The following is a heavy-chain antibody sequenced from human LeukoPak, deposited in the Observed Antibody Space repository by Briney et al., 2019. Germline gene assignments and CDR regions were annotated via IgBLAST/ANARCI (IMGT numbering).Heavy chain of an antibody. CDR3: AKARLVTATEYNWFDP. CDR1: GFTFSNAW. CDR2: IKSKTDGGTT. V-gene: IGHV3-15*01. D-gene: IGHD2-21*02. J-gene: IGHJ5*02. Sequence: GGSLRLSCAASGFTFSNAWMSWVRQAPGKGLEWVGRIKSKTDGGTTDYAAPVKGRFTISRDNSKNTLYLQMNSLRAEDTAVYYCAKARLVTATEYNWFDPWGQGTLVTVSS.